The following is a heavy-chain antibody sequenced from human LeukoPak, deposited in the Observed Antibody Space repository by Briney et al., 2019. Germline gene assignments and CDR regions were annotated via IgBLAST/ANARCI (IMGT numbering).Heavy chain of an antibody. V-gene: IGHV3-30-3*01. CDR3: ARDPLNSSGLMNWFDP. D-gene: IGHD3-22*01. J-gene: IGHJ5*02. CDR1: GFTFSSYS. CDR2: ISYDGINK. Sequence: GGSLRLSCAASGFTFSSYSMHWVRQAPGKGLEWVAVISYDGINKYYADSVKGRFTISRDDSKNTLYLQMNSLRTEDTAVYYCARDPLNSSGLMNWFDPWGQGTLVTVSS.